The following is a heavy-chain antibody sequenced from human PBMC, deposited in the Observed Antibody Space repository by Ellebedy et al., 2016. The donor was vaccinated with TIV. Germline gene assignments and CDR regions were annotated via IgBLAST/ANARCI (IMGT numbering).Heavy chain of an antibody. Sequence: PGGSLRLSCAASGFTFSRYWMSWLRQALGKGLEYVAHIKFDEIEAYHADSVKGRFVISRDNARKSLYLQMNNLRVGDTAVYYCARDTVEVPSGDAFDLWGQGTTVTVSS. D-gene: IGHD2-2*01. V-gene: IGHV3-7*04. CDR3: ARDTVEVPSGDAFDL. CDR1: GFTFSRYW. J-gene: IGHJ3*01. CDR2: IKFDEIEA.